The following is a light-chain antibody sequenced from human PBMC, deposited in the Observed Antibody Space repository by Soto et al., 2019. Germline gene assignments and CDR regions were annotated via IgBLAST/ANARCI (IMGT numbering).Light chain of an antibody. CDR1: QRVSSHS. CDR3: QQRSNWPVT. V-gene: IGKV3D-20*02. J-gene: IGKJ5*01. Sequence: EIVLTQSPGTLSLSPGERATLSCRASQRVSSHSLAWYQQKPGQAPRTLIYGASSRATGIPDRFSASGSGTDFTLTISSLEPEDFAVYYCQQRSNWPVTFGQGTRLEIK. CDR2: GAS.